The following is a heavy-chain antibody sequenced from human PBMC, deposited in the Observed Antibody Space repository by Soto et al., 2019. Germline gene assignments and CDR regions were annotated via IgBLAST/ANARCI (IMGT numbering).Heavy chain of an antibody. Sequence: VKLLESGGGLVKPGGSLRLSCAASGISFSDNAMSWVRQAPGKGLEWISAISGDGVSKLYADSVRGRFTISRDNAANTRYLQMSSLSTEDTALYYCAKKDRLYGVAVAFDSWGQGTLVTVSS. CDR3: AKKDRLYGVAVAFDS. CDR2: ISGDGVSK. D-gene: IGHD6-19*01. J-gene: IGHJ4*02. V-gene: IGHV3-23*01. CDR1: GISFSDNA.